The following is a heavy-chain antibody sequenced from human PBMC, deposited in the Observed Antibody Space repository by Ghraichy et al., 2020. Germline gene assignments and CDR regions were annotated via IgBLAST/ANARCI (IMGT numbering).Heavy chain of an antibody. V-gene: IGHV4-4*09. D-gene: IGHD1-7*01. Sequence: SQTLSLTCTVSGGSISSYYWSWIRQPPGKGLVWIGYIYTSGSTNYNPSLKSRVTISVDTSKNQFSLKLSSVTAADTAVYYCARFNWNYNYWFDPWGQGTLVTVSS. CDR1: GGSISSYY. J-gene: IGHJ5*02. CDR3: ARFNWNYNYWFDP. CDR2: IYTSGST.